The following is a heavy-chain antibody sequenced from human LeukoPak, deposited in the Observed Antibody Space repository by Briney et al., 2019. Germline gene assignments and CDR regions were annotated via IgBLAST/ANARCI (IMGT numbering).Heavy chain of an antibody. Sequence: SETLSLTCIVSGGSISRSNYYWGWIRQSPGKGLEWVGSIYYSGNTYYNPSLKSRVTISVDTSKNQFSQKLSSVTAADTAVYYCARGDYYYDSTDLGAFDIWGQGTMVTVSS. V-gene: IGHV4-39*01. CDR3: ARGDYYYDSTDLGAFDI. D-gene: IGHD3-22*01. J-gene: IGHJ3*02. CDR1: GGSISRSNYY. CDR2: IYYSGNT.